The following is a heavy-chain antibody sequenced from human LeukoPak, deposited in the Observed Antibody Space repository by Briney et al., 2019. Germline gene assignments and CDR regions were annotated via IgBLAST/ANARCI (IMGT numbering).Heavy chain of an antibody. J-gene: IGHJ3*02. V-gene: IGHV4-59*01. CDR3: ARGNQLLSHAFDI. D-gene: IGHD2-21*01. Sequence: SETLSLTCTVSGGSISSYYWNWIRQPPGKGLEWIGYIYYSGSTNYNPSLKSRVTISVDTSKNQFSLKLSSVTAADTAVYYCARGNQLLSHAFDIWGQGTMVTVSS. CDR1: GGSISSYY. CDR2: IYYSGST.